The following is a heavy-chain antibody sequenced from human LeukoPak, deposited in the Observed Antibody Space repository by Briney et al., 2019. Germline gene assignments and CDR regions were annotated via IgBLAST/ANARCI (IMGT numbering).Heavy chain of an antibody. J-gene: IGHJ6*02. CDR3: ARDVITMIVVVKSYYGMDV. CDR2: IIPILGIA. Sequence: ASVKVSCKASGYTFTGYYMHWVRQAPGQGLEWMGRIIPILGIANYAQKFQGRVTITADKSTSTAYMELSSLRSEDTAVYYCARDVITMIVVVKSYYGMDVWGQGTTVTVSS. V-gene: IGHV1-69*04. CDR1: GYTFTGYY. D-gene: IGHD3-22*01.